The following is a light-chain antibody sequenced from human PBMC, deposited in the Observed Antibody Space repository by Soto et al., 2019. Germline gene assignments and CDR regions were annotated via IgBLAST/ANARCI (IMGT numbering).Light chain of an antibody. CDR3: QHWNDYSWT. J-gene: IGKJ1*01. CDR2: KTS. CDR1: QSISIW. Sequence: DLHMTQSPSTLSASVGDRVTITCRASQSISIWLAWYQQKPGKAPNLLIYKTSSLETGVPSRFSGGGSGTEFTLTISSLQPDDFATYYCQHWNDYSWTFGQGTKVEVK. V-gene: IGKV1-5*03.